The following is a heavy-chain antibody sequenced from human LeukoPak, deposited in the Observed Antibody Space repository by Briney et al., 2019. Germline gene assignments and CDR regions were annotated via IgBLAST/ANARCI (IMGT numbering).Heavy chain of an antibody. CDR2: ISSSSSYI. CDR1: GFTFSSYS. Sequence: GGSLRLSCAASGFTFSSYSMNWVRQAPGKGLEWVSSISSSSSYIYYADSVKGRFTISRNNAKNSLYLQMNSLRAEDTAVYYCARDLGSGWYGAEYFQHWGQGTLVTVSS. V-gene: IGHV3-21*01. J-gene: IGHJ1*01. CDR3: ARDLGSGWYGAEYFQH. D-gene: IGHD6-19*01.